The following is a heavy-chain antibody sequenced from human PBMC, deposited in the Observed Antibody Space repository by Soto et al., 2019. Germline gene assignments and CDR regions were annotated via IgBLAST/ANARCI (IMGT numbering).Heavy chain of an antibody. CDR2: IIPILGIA. Sequence: GASVKVSCKASGGTFSSYTISWVRQAPGQGLEWMGRIIPILGIANYAQKFQGRVTITADKSTSTAYMELSSLRSEDTAVYYCASQYSSGWPWGYWGQGTLVTVSS. CDR3: ASQYSSGWPWGY. D-gene: IGHD6-19*01. V-gene: IGHV1-69*02. J-gene: IGHJ4*02. CDR1: GGTFSSYT.